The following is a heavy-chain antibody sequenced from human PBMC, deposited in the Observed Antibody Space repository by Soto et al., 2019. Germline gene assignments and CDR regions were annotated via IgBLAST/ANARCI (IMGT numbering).Heavy chain of an antibody. CDR1: GGTFSSYA. V-gene: IGHV1-69*13. Sequence: ASVKVSCKASGGTFSSYAISWVRQAPGQGLEWMGGIIPIFGTANYAQKFQGRVTITADESTSTAYMELSSLRSEDTAVYYCGGTKDMYSNYFDYWGQGTLVTVSS. J-gene: IGHJ4*02. D-gene: IGHD4-4*01. CDR3: GGTKDMYSNYFDY. CDR2: IIPIFGTA.